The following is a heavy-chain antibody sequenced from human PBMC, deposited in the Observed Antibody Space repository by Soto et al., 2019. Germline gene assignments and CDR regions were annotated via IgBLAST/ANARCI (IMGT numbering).Heavy chain of an antibody. V-gene: IGHV3-30-3*01. J-gene: IGHJ4*02. Sequence: QVQLVESGGGVVQPGRSLRLSCAASGFTFSSYAMHWVRQALGKGLEWVAVMSYDGSNKYYADSVKGRFTISRDNSKNTPYLQMNSLRAEDTAVYYCARFKGCSGGSCYPYFDYWGQGTLVTVSS. CDR2: MSYDGSNK. D-gene: IGHD2-15*01. CDR3: ARFKGCSGGSCYPYFDY. CDR1: GFTFSSYA.